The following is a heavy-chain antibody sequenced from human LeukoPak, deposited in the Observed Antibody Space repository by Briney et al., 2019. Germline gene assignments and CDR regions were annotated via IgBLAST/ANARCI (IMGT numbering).Heavy chain of an antibody. CDR1: GFTFSSYA. CDR2: ISYDGSNK. D-gene: IGHD1-26*01. CDR3: ARVEMRWELLWGAFDI. Sequence: PGGSLRLSCAASGFTFSSYAMHWVRQAPGKGLEWVAVISYDGSNKYYADSVKGRFTISRDNSKNTLYLQMNSLRAEDTAVYYCARVEMRWELLWGAFDIWGQGTMVTVSS. V-gene: IGHV3-30*04. J-gene: IGHJ3*02.